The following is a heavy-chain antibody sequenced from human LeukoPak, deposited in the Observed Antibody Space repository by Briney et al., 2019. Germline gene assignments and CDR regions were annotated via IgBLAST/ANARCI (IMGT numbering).Heavy chain of an antibody. CDR3: ARDLGYYDSSGYLDY. J-gene: IGHJ4*02. D-gene: IGHD3-22*01. Sequence: ASVKVSCKASGYTFTGYHMHWVRQAPGQGLEWMGRINPNSGDTNYAQKFQGRVAMTRDTSISTAFMELTRLRSDDTAVYYCARDLGYYDSSGYLDYWGQGTLVTVSS. CDR1: GYTFTGYH. CDR2: INPNSGDT. V-gene: IGHV1-2*06.